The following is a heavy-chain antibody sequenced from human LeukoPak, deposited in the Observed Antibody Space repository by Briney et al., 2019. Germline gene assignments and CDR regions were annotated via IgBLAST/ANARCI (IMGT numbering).Heavy chain of an antibody. CDR3: AAFGSSGWWAFNYFDY. Sequence: ASVKVSCRASGFTFTSSAVQWVRQARGQRLEWIGWIVVGSGNTNYAQKFHERVTITRDMSTSTAYMELSSLRSEDTAVYYCAAFGSSGWWAFNYFDYWGQGTLVTVSS. D-gene: IGHD6-19*01. CDR2: IVVGSGNT. V-gene: IGHV1-58*01. J-gene: IGHJ4*02. CDR1: GFTFTSSA.